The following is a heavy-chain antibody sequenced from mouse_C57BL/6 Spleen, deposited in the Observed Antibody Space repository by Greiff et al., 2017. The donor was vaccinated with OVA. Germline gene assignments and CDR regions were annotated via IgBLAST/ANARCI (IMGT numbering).Heavy chain of an antibody. CDR1: GYTFTSYW. CDR3: ARGGNYGDY. J-gene: IGHJ2*01. D-gene: IGHD2-1*01. Sequence: QVQLQQPGAELVKPGASVKLSCKASGYTFTSYWMQWVKQRPGQGLEWIGEIDPSDSYTNYNQKFKGKATLPVDTSSSTAYMQLSSLTSEDSAVYYCARGGNYGDYWGQGTTLTVSS. V-gene: IGHV1-50*01. CDR2: IDPSDSYT.